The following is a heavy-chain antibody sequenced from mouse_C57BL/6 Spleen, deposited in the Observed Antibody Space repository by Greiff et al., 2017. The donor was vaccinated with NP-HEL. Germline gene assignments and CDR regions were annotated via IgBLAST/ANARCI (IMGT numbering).Heavy chain of an antibody. CDR1: GFTFIDYY. CDR3: ARSSTGTAWFAY. CDR2: IRNKATGYTT. J-gene: IGHJ3*01. V-gene: IGHV7-3*01. Sequence: EVKLVESGGGLVQPGGSLSLSCAASGFTFIDYYMSWVRQPPGKALEWLGFIRNKATGYTTEYSASVKGRFTISRDNSQSILYLQMNALRAEDSATYYCARSSTGTAWFAYWGQGTLVTVSA. D-gene: IGHD4-1*02.